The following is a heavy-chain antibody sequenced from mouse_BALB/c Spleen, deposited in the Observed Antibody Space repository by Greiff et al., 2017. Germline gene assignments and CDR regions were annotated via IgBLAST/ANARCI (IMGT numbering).Heavy chain of an antibody. D-gene: IGHD3-1*01. CDR2: ISYSGST. Sequence: EVQLQQSGPGLVKPSQSLSLTCTVTGYSITSDYAWNWIRQFPGNKLEWVGYISYSGSTSYNPTLKSRISITRDTSKNQFFLQLNSVTTEDTATYYCARSGRYFDVWGAGTTVTVSS. CDR1: GYSITSDYA. V-gene: IGHV3-2*02. J-gene: IGHJ1*01. CDR3: ARSGRYFDV.